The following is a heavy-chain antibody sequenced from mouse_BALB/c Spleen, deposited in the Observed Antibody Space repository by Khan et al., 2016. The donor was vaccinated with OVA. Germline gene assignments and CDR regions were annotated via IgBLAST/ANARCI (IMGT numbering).Heavy chain of an antibody. J-gene: IGHJ3*01. V-gene: IGHV2-2*02. CDR1: GFSITNYG. Sequence: QVQLKESGPGLVQPSQSLSITCTVSGFSITNYGIHWVRQSPGKGLEWLGVIWSGGSTVYNAAFISRLSISKDNSKSQVFFKINSLETNDTAIYYCARTYYGGSYLFTYWGQGTLVTVSA. D-gene: IGHD1-1*01. CDR2: IWSGGST. CDR3: ARTYYGGSYLFTY.